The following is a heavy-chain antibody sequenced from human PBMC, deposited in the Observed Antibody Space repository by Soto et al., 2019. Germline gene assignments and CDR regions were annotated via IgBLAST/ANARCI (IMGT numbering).Heavy chain of an antibody. CDR2: IFPSDSDT. D-gene: IGHD3-22*01. CDR1: GYRFTSYW. J-gene: IGHJ5*02. Sequence: PGESLKISCRTSGYRFTSYWIAWVRQMPGKGLEWMGIIFPSDSDTRYSPSFQGQVTISADRFTSTVFLQWASLKASDTAVYFCARNDKSGYFNWFDPWGQGTLVTVSS. V-gene: IGHV5-51*01. CDR3: ARNDKSGYFNWFDP.